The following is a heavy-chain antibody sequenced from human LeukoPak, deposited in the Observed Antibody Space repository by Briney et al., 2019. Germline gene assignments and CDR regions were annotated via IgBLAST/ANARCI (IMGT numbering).Heavy chain of an antibody. CDR2: INPSGGST. Sequence: ASVKVSCKASGYTFTSYYMHWVRQAPGQGLEWMGIINPSGGSTSYAQKFQGRVTMTRDMSTSTVYMELSSLRSEDTAVYYCTREACNGVCSYYYYYYYMDVWGKGTTVTVSS. D-gene: IGHD2-8*01. CDR1: GYTFTSYY. J-gene: IGHJ6*03. V-gene: IGHV1-46*01. CDR3: TREACNGVCSYYYYYYYMDV.